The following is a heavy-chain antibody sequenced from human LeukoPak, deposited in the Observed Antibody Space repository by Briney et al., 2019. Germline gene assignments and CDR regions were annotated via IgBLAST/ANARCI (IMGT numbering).Heavy chain of an antibody. CDR3: ARAYYDFRSGYSYYMDV. CDR2: IYASGST. V-gene: IGHV4-59*01. CDR1: GGSISHYY. J-gene: IGHJ6*03. Sequence: SETLSLTCTVSGGSISHYYWTWIRQPPGKGLEWIGYIYASGSTTYNPSLKSRVTISVDTFRNQFSLNLSSVTAADTAVYYCARAYYDFRSGYSYYMDVWGKGTTVTVSS. D-gene: IGHD3-3*01.